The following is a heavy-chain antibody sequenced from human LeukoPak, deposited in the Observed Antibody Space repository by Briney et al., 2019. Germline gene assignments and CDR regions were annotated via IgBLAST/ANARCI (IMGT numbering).Heavy chain of an antibody. CDR1: GGSISSSTYY. J-gene: IGHJ4*02. CDR2: IYYSGST. D-gene: IGHD3-10*01. Sequence: SETLSLTCTVSGGSISSSTYYWGWIRQPPGKGLEWIGTIYYSGSTYYNPSLKSRVSMSVDTSKKQFSLKLSSVTAADTAVYYCAIGDVGLLWFGEPKPFDYWGQGTLVTVSS. V-gene: IGHV4-39*07. CDR3: AIGDVGLLWFGEPKPFDY.